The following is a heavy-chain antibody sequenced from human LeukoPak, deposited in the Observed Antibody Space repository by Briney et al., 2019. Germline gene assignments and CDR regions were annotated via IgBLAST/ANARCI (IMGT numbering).Heavy chain of an antibody. V-gene: IGHV4-59*08. CDR1: GGSISSYY. CDR2: IYYSGST. J-gene: IGHJ4*02. D-gene: IGHD3-10*01. CDR3: ASSVNMVRGVITPFDY. Sequence: SETLSLTCTVSGGSISSYYWSWIRQPPGKGLEWIGYIYYSGSTDYNPSHKSRVTISVDTSRNQFSLKLSSVTAADTAVYYCASSVNMVRGVITPFDYWGQGTLVTVSS.